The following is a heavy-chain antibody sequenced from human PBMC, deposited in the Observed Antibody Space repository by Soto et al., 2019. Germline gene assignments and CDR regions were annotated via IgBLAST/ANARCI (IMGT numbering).Heavy chain of an antibody. CDR3: ARGGADSSGWWGVDY. V-gene: IGHV1-3*01. J-gene: IGHJ4*02. CDR1: GYTFTSYA. CDR2: INAGNGNT. Sequence: QVQLVQSGAEVKKPGASVKVSCKASGYTFTSYAMHWVRQAPGQRLEWMGWINAGNGNTKYSQKFQGRVTITRDTSASTPYMELSSLRSEDTAVYYCARGGADSSGWWGVDYWGQGTLVTVSS. D-gene: IGHD6-19*01.